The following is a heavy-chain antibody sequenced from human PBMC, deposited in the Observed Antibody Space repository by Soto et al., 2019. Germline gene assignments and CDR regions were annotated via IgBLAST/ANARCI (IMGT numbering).Heavy chain of an antibody. Sequence: QITLKKSGPTLVKPTQTLTLTCTFSGFSLSTSGVGVGWIRQPPGKALEWLALIYWDDDKRYSPSLKSRLTITKDTSKNQVVLTMTNMDPLDTATYYCAHVGYCSGGSCYFFDYWGQGTLVTVSS. V-gene: IGHV2-5*02. CDR3: AHVGYCSGGSCYFFDY. J-gene: IGHJ4*02. CDR2: IYWDDDK. D-gene: IGHD2-15*01. CDR1: GFSLSTSGVG.